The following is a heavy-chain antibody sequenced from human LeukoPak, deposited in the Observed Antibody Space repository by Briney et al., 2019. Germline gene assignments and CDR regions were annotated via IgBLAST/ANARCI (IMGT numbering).Heavy chain of an antibody. D-gene: IGHD1-26*01. V-gene: IGHV3-30-3*01. Sequence: GGSLRLSCAASGFTFSSYAIHWVRQAPGKGLEWVAVISYDGSNKYYADSVKGRFTTSRDNSKNTAYLQMNSLRAEDTAVYYCAREETSWTYSLDYWGQGTLVTVSS. CDR2: ISYDGSNK. CDR1: GFTFSSYA. CDR3: AREETSWTYSLDY. J-gene: IGHJ4*02.